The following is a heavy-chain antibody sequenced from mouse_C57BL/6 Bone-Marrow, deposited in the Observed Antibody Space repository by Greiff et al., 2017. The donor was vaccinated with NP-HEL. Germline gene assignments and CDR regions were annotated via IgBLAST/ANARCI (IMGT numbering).Heavy chain of an antibody. D-gene: IGHD2-3*01. CDR2: IDPSDSYT. Sequence: QVQLKQPGAELVMPGASVKLSCKASGYTFTSYWMHWVKQRPGQGLEWIGEIDPSDSYTNYNQKFKGKSTLTVDKSSSTAYMQLSSLTSADSAVYYCARRGYYPAWFADWGQGTLVTVAA. V-gene: IGHV1-69*01. CDR1: GYTFTSYW. CDR3: ARRGYYPAWFAD. J-gene: IGHJ3*01.